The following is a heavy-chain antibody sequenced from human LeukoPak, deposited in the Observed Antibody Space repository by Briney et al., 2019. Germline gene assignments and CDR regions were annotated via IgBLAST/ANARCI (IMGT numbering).Heavy chain of an antibody. Sequence: SETLSLTCTLSGGSISSSNYYWGWIRQPPGKGLEWIGNFFFSGNTYYSPSLNSRVTISLDTSKNQFSLHLISVTAADTAVYYCARQGYGSGIDYWGQGTLVTVSS. CDR3: ARQGYGSGIDY. V-gene: IGHV4-39*07. D-gene: IGHD3-10*01. CDR1: GGSISSSNYY. J-gene: IGHJ4*02. CDR2: FFFSGNT.